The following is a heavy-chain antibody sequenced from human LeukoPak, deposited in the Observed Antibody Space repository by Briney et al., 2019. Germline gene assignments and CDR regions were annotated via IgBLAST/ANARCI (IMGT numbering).Heavy chain of an antibody. CDR1: GYNFATYW. CDR2: IYPDDSTT. Sequence: GGSLRLSCKCSGYNFATYWIGWVRQMPGKGLEWMGAIYPDDSTTAYSPSFQGQVTVSVDKSIATAYLQWSSLKASDTAMYYCARLRFQSGNTYYFDYWGQGSLVTVSS. J-gene: IGHJ4*02. V-gene: IGHV5-51*01. CDR3: ARLRFQSGNTYYFDY. D-gene: IGHD1-26*01.